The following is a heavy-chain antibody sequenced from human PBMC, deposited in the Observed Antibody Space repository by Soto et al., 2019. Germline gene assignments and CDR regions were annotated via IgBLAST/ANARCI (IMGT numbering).Heavy chain of an antibody. V-gene: IGHV3-13*01. Sequence: PGGSLRLSCAASGFTFGSYDMHWVRQATGKGLEWVSAIGTAGDTYYPGSVKGRFTISRENAKNSLYLQMNSLRAGDTAVYYCARGRRGYAGRGAFDIWGQGTMVTVSS. D-gene: IGHD5-12*01. CDR1: GFTFGSYD. CDR2: IGTAGDT. CDR3: ARGRRGYAGRGAFDI. J-gene: IGHJ3*02.